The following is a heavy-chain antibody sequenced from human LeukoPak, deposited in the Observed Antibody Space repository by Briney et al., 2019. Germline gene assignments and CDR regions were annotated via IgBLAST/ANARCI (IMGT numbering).Heavy chain of an antibody. CDR3: TRRAGDTTHRHFDL. D-gene: IGHD1-26*01. Sequence: LGGSLRLSCVASGFMFDDFGMSWVRQAPGKGLEWVSGINWMGGNAVYPDSMKGRFTISRDNAKNSVFLQLDRLRVEDTAVYYCTRRAGDTTHRHFDLWGRGTLVIVSS. V-gene: IGHV3-20*04. CDR2: INWMGGNA. J-gene: IGHJ2*01. CDR1: GFMFDDFG.